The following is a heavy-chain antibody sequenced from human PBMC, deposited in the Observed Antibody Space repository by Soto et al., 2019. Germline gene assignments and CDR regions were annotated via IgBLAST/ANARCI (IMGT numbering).Heavy chain of an antibody. J-gene: IGHJ6*02. V-gene: IGHV4-39*01. CDR3: ARHPPGVVRGVGRNYYYGMDV. Sequence: QLQLQESGPGLVKPSETLSLTCTVSGGSISSSSYYWGWIRQPPGKGLEWIGSIYYSGSTYYNPSLKSRVTISVDTSKNQFSLKLSSVTAADTAVYYCARHPPGVVRGVGRNYYYGMDVWGQGTTVTVSS. CDR1: GGSISSSSYY. CDR2: IYYSGST. D-gene: IGHD3-10*01.